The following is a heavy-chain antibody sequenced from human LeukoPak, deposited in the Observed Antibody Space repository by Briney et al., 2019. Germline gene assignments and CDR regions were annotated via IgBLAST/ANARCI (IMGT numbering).Heavy chain of an antibody. D-gene: IGHD3-10*01. CDR3: ARTGDETSGSSYRWSDY. CDR2: INHSGST. Sequence: SETLSLTCAVYGGSFSGYYWSWIRQPPGKGLEWIGEINHSGSTNYNPSLKSRVTISVDTSKNQFSLKLSSVTAADTAIYYCARTGDETSGSSYRWSDYWGQGILVTVSS. V-gene: IGHV4-34*01. J-gene: IGHJ4*02. CDR1: GGSFSGYY.